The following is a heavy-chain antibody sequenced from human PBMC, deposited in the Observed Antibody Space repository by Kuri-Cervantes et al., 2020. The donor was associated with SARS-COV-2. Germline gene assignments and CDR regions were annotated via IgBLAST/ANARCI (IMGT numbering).Heavy chain of an antibody. CDR3: AGDCSGGSCHFDY. CDR2: IGTAGDP. CDR1: GFTFSSYD. V-gene: IGHV3-13*05. Sequence: GGSLRLSCAASGFTFSSYDMHWVRQATRKGLEWVSAIGTAGDPYYPGSVKGRFTISRENAKNSLYLQMNSLRAEDTAVYYCAGDCSGGSCHFDYWGQGTLVTVSS. J-gene: IGHJ4*02. D-gene: IGHD2-15*01.